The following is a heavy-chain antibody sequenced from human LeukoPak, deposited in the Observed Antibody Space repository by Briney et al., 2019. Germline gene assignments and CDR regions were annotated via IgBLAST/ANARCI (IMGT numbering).Heavy chain of an antibody. Sequence: GGSLRLSCAASGFTFSNYWMTWVRQAPGKGLQWVASIRQDANVKYYVDSVRGRFTISRDNAENSLHLQMNSLRAEDTAVYYCARWAVDSGVYYIASWGQGSLVTVS. V-gene: IGHV3-7*01. CDR3: ARWAVDSGVYYIAS. J-gene: IGHJ4*02. CDR2: IRQDANVK. D-gene: IGHD3-10*01. CDR1: GFTFSNYW.